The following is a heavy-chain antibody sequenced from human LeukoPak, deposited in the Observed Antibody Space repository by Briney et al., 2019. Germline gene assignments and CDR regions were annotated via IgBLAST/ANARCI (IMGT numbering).Heavy chain of an antibody. J-gene: IGHJ3*02. CDR1: GGSISTYY. CDR3: AGPTHQWELNAFDI. V-gene: IGHV4-59*12. CDR2: IYYSGST. Sequence: SETLSLTCTVSGGSISTYYWSWIRQPPGKGLEWIGYIYYSGSTYYNPSLKSRVTISVDTSKNQFSLKLSSVTAADTAVCYCAGPTHQWELNAFDIWGQGTMVTVSS. D-gene: IGHD1-26*01.